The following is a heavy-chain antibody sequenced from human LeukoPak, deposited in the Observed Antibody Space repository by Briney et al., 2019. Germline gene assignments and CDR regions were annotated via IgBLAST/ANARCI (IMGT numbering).Heavy chain of an antibody. CDR2: INPNSGGT. V-gene: IGHV1-2*02. Sequence: ASVKVSCKASGYTFTGYYMHWVRPAPGQGLEWMGWINPNSGGTNYAQKFQGRVTMTRDTSISTAYMEPSRLRSDDTAVYYCARVRVQLWLVAFDYWGQGTLVTVSS. CDR1: GYTFTGYY. D-gene: IGHD5-18*01. CDR3: ARVRVQLWLVAFDY. J-gene: IGHJ4*02.